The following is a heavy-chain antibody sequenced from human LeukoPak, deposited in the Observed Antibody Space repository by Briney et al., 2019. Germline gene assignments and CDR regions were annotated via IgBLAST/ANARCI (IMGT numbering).Heavy chain of an antibody. CDR3: AREDYYGGAFDI. CDR2: IYTSGST. CDR1: GGSISSYY. J-gene: IGHJ3*02. D-gene: IGHD3-10*01. Sequence: SETLSLTCTVSGGSISSYYWSWLRQPAGKGLEWIGRIYTSGSTNYNPSLKSRVTMSVDTSKNQFSLKLSSVTAADTAVYYCAREDYYGGAFDIWGQGTMVTVSS. V-gene: IGHV4-4*07.